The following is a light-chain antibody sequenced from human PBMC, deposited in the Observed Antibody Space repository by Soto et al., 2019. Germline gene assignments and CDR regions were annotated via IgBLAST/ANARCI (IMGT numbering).Light chain of an antibody. CDR3: QQYNNWPET. CDR1: QSVSSN. CDR2: GAS. J-gene: IGKJ1*01. V-gene: IGKV3-15*01. Sequence: EIVMTQSPYTLSVSPGERATLSCRASQSVSSNLAWYQQKPGQAPRLLIYGASTRATGIPARFSGSGSGTEFTLTISSLQSEDFAVYYCQQYNNWPETFGQGSKVDI.